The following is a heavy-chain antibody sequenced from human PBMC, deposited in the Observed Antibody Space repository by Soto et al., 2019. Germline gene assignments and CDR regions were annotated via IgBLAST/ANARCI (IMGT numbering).Heavy chain of an antibody. CDR3: ARGYYYMDV. Sequence: EVQLLESGGGLVQPGGSLRLSCAASGFTFRTYAMNWVRQTPGRGLEWVSTITTSGASTYSADSVKGRFTISRDNSKNTLYLQMNSLRAEDTSVYYCARGYYYMDVWGKGTTVTVSS. CDR1: GFTFRTYA. CDR2: ITTSGAST. V-gene: IGHV3-23*01. J-gene: IGHJ6*03.